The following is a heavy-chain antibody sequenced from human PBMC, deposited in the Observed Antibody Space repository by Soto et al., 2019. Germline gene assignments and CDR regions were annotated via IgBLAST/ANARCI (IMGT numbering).Heavy chain of an antibody. J-gene: IGHJ4*02. CDR2: IIPICGTA. Sequence: QVQLVQSGAEVKKPGSSVKVSCKASGGTFSSYAIRWVLQAPGQGLEWMGGIIPICGTANYAQKFQGRVTITADESTSTAYMELSSLRSEDTAVYYCATPQRIAAAGAFDYWGQGTLVTVSS. V-gene: IGHV1-69*12. CDR1: GGTFSSYA. CDR3: ATPQRIAAAGAFDY. D-gene: IGHD6-13*01.